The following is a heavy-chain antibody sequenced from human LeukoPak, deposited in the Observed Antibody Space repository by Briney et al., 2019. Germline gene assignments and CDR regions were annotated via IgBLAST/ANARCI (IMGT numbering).Heavy chain of an antibody. D-gene: IGHD3-3*01. V-gene: IGHV4-39*07. CDR3: ARVVTSYYDFWSGYSRFDP. CDR1: GGSISSSSYY. J-gene: IGHJ5*02. Sequence: PSETLSLTCTVSGGSISSSSYYWGWIRQPPGKGLEWIGSIYYSGSTYYNPSLKSRVTISVDTSKNQFSLKLSSVTAADTAVYYCARVVTSYYDFWSGYSRFDPWGQGTLVTVSS. CDR2: IYYSGST.